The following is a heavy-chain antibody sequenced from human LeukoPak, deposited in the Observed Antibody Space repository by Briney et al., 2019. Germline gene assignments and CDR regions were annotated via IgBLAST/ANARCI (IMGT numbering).Heavy chain of an antibody. CDR1: GFTFSVYA. CDR2: ISGSGTAT. J-gene: IGHJ4*02. V-gene: IGHV3-23*01. CDR3: AKELHYDFWSGYLYTFDS. Sequence: GGSLRLSCAASGFTFSVYAMSWVRQAPGKGLEWVSGISGSGTATYYADSLKGRFTISRDNSEDTLYLQMNSLRAEDTAIYYCAKELHYDFWSGYLYTFDSWGQGTLVPVSS. D-gene: IGHD3-3*01.